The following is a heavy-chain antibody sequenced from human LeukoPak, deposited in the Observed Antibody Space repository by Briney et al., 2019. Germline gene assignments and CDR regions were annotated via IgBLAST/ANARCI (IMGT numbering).Heavy chain of an antibody. V-gene: IGHV3-7*01. CDR3: ARDFELRRNYYDSSGYYHNYYMDV. J-gene: IGHJ6*03. Sequence: GGSLRLSCAASGFTFSSYAMSWVRQAPGKGLEWVANIKQDGSEKYYVDSVKGRFTISRDNAKNSLYLQMNSLRAEDTAVYYCARDFELRRNYYDSSGYYHNYYMDVWGKGITVTVSS. CDR1: GFTFSSYA. D-gene: IGHD3-22*01. CDR2: IKQDGSEK.